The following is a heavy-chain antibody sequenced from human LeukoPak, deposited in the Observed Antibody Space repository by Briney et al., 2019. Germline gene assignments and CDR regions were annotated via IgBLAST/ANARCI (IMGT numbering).Heavy chain of an antibody. CDR3: ARDYGGNYHFDF. D-gene: IGHD4/OR15-4a*01. CDR1: GASVSTYY. Sequence: LETLSLTCSVSGASVSTYYWAWIRRPAGKGLEWIGRIYASGNTNYNPSLKSRVTISRDASKNQFSLRLTSVTAADTAVYYCARDYGGNYHFDFWGQGTLVTVSS. V-gene: IGHV4-4*07. CDR2: IYASGNT. J-gene: IGHJ4*02.